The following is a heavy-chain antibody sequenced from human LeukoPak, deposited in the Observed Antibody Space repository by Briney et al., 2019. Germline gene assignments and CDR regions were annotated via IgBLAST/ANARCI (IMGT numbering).Heavy chain of an antibody. CDR3: ARGPRGAYYDFWSGLVY. D-gene: IGHD3-3*01. J-gene: IGHJ4*02. V-gene: IGHV4-4*07. CDR2: IYSSGST. CDR1: GGSISTYY. Sequence: SETLSLTCTVSGGSISTYYWTWIRQPAGKGLEWIGRIYSSGSTNYNPSLKSRVTMSVDTSKSQFSLKLNSVTAADTAVYYCARGPRGAYYDFWSGLVYWGQGTLVTVSS.